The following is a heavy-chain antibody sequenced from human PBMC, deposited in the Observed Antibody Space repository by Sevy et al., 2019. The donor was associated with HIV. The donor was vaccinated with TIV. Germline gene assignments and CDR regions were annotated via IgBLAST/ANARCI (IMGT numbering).Heavy chain of an antibody. V-gene: IGHV4-34*01. CDR2: INHSGST. CDR1: GGSFSGYY. CDR3: ARHCGSTSCSHAFDI. D-gene: IGHD2-2*01. Sequence: SETLSLTCAVYGGSFSGYYWSWIRQPPGKGLEWIGEINHSGSTNYNPSLKSRVTISVDTSKNQFSLKLSSVTPADTAVYYCARHCGSTSCSHAFDIWGQGTMVTVSS. J-gene: IGHJ3*02.